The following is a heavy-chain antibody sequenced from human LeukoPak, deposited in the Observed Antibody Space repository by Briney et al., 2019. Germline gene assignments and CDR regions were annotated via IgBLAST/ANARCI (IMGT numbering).Heavy chain of an antibody. CDR3: ARDPVATMADDYYYYMDV. J-gene: IGHJ6*03. V-gene: IGHV3-53*01. CDR2: IYSGGST. CDR1: GFTVSSNY. Sequence: GGSLRLSCAASGFTVSSNYMSWVRQAPGKGLEWVSVIYSGGSTYYADSVKGRFTISRDNSKNTLYLQMNSLRAEDTAVYYCARDPVATMADDYYYYMDVWGKGTTVTVSS. D-gene: IGHD5-24*01.